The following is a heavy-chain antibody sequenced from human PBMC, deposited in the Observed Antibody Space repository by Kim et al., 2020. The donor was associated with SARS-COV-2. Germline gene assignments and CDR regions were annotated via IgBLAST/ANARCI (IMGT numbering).Heavy chain of an antibody. CDR2: INPNSGGT. J-gene: IGHJ5*02. Sequence: ASVKVSCKASGYTFTGYYMHWVRQAPGQGLEWMGRINPNSGGTNYAQKFQGRVTMTRDTSISTAYMELSRLRSDDTAVYYCARDRVRIAVAGTGGIIRWFDPWGQGTLVTVSS. CDR1: GYTFTGYY. V-gene: IGHV1-2*06. CDR3: ARDRVRIAVAGTGGIIRWFDP. D-gene: IGHD6-19*01.